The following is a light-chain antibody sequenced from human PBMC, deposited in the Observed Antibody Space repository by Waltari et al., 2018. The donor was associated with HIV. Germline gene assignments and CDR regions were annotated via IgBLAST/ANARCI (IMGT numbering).Light chain of an antibody. CDR3: CSYAGRSTLEV. CDR2: EVN. CDR1: SGDVGAYNL. V-gene: IGLV2-23*02. Sequence: SALTQPASVSGSPGQSITIACPGTSGDVGAYNLVSWYQQHPGKAPKFIIYEVNKRPSEVSIRFSGSKSGNTASLTISGLQAEDEADYYCCSYAGRSTLEVFGGGTKVTVL. J-gene: IGLJ2*01.